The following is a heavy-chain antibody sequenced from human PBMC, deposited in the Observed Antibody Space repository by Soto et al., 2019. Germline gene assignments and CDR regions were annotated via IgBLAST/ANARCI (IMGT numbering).Heavy chain of an antibody. V-gene: IGHV4-39*01. CDR2: IYYSGST. CDR3: ARLELTMIVVVIPGAFDI. D-gene: IGHD3-22*01. Sequence: QLQLQESGPGLVKPSETLSLTCTVSGGSISSSSYYWGWIRQPPGKGLEWIGSIYYSGSTYYNPSLKSRVTISVDTSKNQFSLKLSSVTAADTAVYYCARLELTMIVVVIPGAFDIWGQGTMVTVSS. J-gene: IGHJ3*02. CDR1: GGSISSSSYY.